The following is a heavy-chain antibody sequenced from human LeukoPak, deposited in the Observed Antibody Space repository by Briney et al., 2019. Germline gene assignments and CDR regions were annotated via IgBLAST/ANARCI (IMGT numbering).Heavy chain of an antibody. J-gene: IGHJ4*02. D-gene: IGHD2-2*01. V-gene: IGHV3-21*01. CDR2: ISSSSSYI. Sequence: GGSLRLSCAASGFTFSSYSMNWVRQAPGKGLEWVSSISSSSSYIYYADSVKGRFTISRDNAKNSLYLQMNSLRAEDTAVYYCARGPKYQLLSSWNGYYFDYWGQGTLVTVSS. CDR3: ARGPKYQLLSSWNGYYFDY. CDR1: GFTFSSYS.